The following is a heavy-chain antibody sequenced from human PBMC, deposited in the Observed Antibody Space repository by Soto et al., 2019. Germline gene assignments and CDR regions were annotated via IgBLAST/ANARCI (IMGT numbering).Heavy chain of an antibody. Sequence: WWTLRLSFAASGFTFSSYAMNWVRQAPGKGLEWVSYISSSVSTIYYADSVKGLFTISRDNAKNSLYLQMNSLRAEDTAVYNCARRYCSSTSCLFDYWGQGTLVTVSS. CDR1: GFTFSSYA. J-gene: IGHJ4*02. CDR2: ISSSVSTI. V-gene: IGHV3-48*04. D-gene: IGHD2-2*01. CDR3: ARRYCSSTSCLFDY.